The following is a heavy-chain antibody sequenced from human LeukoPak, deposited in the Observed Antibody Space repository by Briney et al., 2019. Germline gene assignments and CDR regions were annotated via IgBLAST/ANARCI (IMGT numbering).Heavy chain of an antibody. CDR3: ARDRVEMATIVDY. V-gene: IGHV3-21*01. J-gene: IGHJ4*02. Sequence: GGSLRLSCAASGFTFSSYSMNWVRQAPGKGLEWVSSISSSSSYIYYADSVKGRFTISRDNAKNSLYLQMNSLRAEDTAVYYCARDRVEMATIVDYWGQGTWSPSPQ. CDR2: ISSSSSYI. CDR1: GFTFSSYS. D-gene: IGHD5-24*01.